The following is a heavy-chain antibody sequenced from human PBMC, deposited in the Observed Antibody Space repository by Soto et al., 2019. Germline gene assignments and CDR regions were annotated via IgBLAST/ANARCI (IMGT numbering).Heavy chain of an antibody. V-gene: IGHV3-21*01. CDR2: ISSSSSYI. CDR1: GFTFSSYS. Sequence: GGSLRLSCAASGFTFSSYSMNWVRQAPGKGLEWVSSISSSSSYIYYADSVKGRFTISRDNSKNTLYLQMNSLRAEDTAVYYCAKDRDYGMDVWGQGTTVTVSS. CDR3: AKDRDYGMDV. J-gene: IGHJ6*02.